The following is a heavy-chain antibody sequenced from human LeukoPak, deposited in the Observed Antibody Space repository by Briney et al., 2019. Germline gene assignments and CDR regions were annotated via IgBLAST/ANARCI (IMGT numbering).Heavy chain of an antibody. Sequence: PSETLSLTCTVSGGSISSSSYYWGWIRQPPGEGLEWIVSIYYSGSTYYSPSLKSRVTISVDTSKNQFSLKLSSVTAADTAVYYCARRYFYDSGGYYYYFDYWGQGTLVTVSS. J-gene: IGHJ4*02. D-gene: IGHD3-22*01. CDR2: IYYSGST. CDR3: ARRYFYDSGGYYYYFDY. V-gene: IGHV4-39*01. CDR1: GGSISSSSYY.